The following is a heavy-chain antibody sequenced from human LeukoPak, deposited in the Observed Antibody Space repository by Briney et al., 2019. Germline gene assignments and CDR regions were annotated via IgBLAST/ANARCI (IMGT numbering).Heavy chain of an antibody. J-gene: IGHJ6*02. V-gene: IGHV3-7*03. CDR3: TTEGVAGTFGGYYYYGMDV. CDR1: GFTFSSYW. Sequence: GGSLRVSCAASGFTFSSYWMTWVRQAPGKGLEWVANIKEDGSQKYYVDSVKGRFTISRDNAKNSLYLQMNSLKTEDTAVYYCTTEGVAGTFGGYYYYGMDVWGQGPTVTVSS. CDR2: IKEDGSQK. D-gene: IGHD6-19*01.